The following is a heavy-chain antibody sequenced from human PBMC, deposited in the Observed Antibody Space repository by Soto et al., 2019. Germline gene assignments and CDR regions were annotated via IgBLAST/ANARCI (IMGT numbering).Heavy chain of an antibody. CDR3: AVAMVREILIFESSGMHV. V-gene: IGHV1-69*01. D-gene: IGHD3-10*01. J-gene: IGHJ6*02. CDR1: GGTFNNYA. Sequence: QVQLVQSGAEVKKPGASVKVSCKTSGGTFNNYAISWVRQAPGQGLECMGGLIPNFDTPNYAQKFQDRLTIIADESTSTVSMVLRSLRSDDTAVYYCAVAMVREILIFESSGMHVWGQRTTVTVSS. CDR2: LIPNFDTP.